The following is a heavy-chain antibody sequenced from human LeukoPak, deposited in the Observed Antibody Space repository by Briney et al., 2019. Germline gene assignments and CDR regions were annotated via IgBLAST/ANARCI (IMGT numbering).Heavy chain of an antibody. V-gene: IGHV3-21*01. Sequence: GGSLRLSCAASGFTFSSYSMNWVRQAPGKGREWVSSISTSSVYIYYADSVKGRFTIPRDNAKNTLYLQMNSLRAEDTAVYYCARGSSNIAARNNWFDPWGQGTLVTVSS. J-gene: IGHJ5*02. CDR1: GFTFSSYS. CDR3: ARGSSNIAARNNWFDP. CDR2: ISTSSVYI. D-gene: IGHD6-6*01.